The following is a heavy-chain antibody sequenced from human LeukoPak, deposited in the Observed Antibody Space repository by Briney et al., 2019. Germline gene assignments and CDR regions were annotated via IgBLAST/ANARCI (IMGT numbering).Heavy chain of an antibody. J-gene: IGHJ4*02. V-gene: IGHV3-30*19. D-gene: IGHD6-19*01. Sequence: GGSLRLSCAASGFTFSSYGMHWVRQAPGKGLECVAVISNDGSDKYYADSVKGRFTISRDNSKNTLYLQMNSLRAEDTALYYCARDGGYSRGWTYGAGDYWGQGTLVTVSS. CDR2: ISNDGSDK. CDR1: GFTFSSYG. CDR3: ARDGGYSRGWTYGAGDY.